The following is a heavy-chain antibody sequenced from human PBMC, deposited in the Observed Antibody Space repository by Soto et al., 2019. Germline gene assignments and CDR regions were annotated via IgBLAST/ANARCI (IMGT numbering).Heavy chain of an antibody. CDR1: GYRLTSYW. J-gene: IGHJ4*02. CDR3: AFLHPSFYFDF. Sequence: GSLEIPFNGPGYRLTSYWISWVRQRPGKGLEWMGRIDPSNTYYHYPPSCHGHVTIAADNTIRSAYMQCSSSGASDTANYYCAFLHPSFYFDFWGQGTLVTVSS. CDR2: IDPSNTYY. V-gene: IGHV5-10-1*01.